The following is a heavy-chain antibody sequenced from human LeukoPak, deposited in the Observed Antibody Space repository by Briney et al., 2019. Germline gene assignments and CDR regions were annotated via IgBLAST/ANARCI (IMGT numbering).Heavy chain of an antibody. V-gene: IGHV4-34*01. CDR2: INHSGRI. CDR3: ASGVLSRYYYMDV. D-gene: IGHD6-6*01. J-gene: IGHJ6*03. Sequence: PSETLSLTCAVYGGSFSGYYWNWIRQSPGKGLEWIGEINHSGRINYNPSLKSRVAISVDTSKNQFSLNLSSVTAADTAVYFCASGVLSRYYYMDVWGKGTTVTVSS. CDR1: GGSFSGYY.